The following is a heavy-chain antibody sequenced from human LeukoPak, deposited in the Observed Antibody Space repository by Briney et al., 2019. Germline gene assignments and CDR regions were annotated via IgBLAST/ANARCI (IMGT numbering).Heavy chain of an antibody. Sequence: GGSLRLSCVASGFTFNTYTMNWVRQAPGKGLEWISGISSSGSGGNTYYADSVKGRFTISRDSSKSTLFLHMNTLRAEDTAIYYCAKDRTVGASYWYFDLWGRGTLVTVSS. V-gene: IGHV3-23*01. CDR1: GFTFNTYT. J-gene: IGHJ2*01. CDR3: AKDRTVGASYWYFDL. D-gene: IGHD1-26*01. CDR2: ISSSGSGGNT.